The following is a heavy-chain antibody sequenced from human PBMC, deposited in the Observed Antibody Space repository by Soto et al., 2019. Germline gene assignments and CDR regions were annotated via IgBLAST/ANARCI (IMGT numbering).Heavy chain of an antibody. V-gene: IGHV4-39*01. J-gene: IGHJ4*02. CDR3: ATSQKGYNWNYFDH. Sequence: SDTLSLTCAVSGGSISGSYYYWAWLRQSPGKGPEWIGSVFYTGFTSYNPSLESRVSVSVDTSKSQFSLKLSAVTAADTAVYYCATSQKGYNWNYFDHWGQGALVTVSS. D-gene: IGHD1-20*01. CDR2: VFYTGFT. CDR1: GGSISGSYYY.